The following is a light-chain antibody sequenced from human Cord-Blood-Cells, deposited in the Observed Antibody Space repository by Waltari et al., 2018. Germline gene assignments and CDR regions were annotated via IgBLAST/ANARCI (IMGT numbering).Light chain of an antibody. CDR2: VVS. J-gene: IGLJ3*02. CDR3: CSYAGSYTFV. CDR1: SSDVGGYNY. V-gene: IGLV2-8*01. Sequence: QSALTQTPSASGSPGPSVIIPCTGTSSDVGGYNYVSWYHQHPGQAPKLMIYVVSKRPSGFPDRFSGSKSGNTASRTISGLQAEDEADYYCCSYAGSYTFVFGGGTKLTVL.